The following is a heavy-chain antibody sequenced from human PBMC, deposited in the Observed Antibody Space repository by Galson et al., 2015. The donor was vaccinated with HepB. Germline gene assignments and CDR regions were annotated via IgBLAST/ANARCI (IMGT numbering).Heavy chain of an antibody. V-gene: IGHV4-34*01. CDR2: INHSGST. CDR1: GGSFSGYY. CDR3: ARVAKSLGSSSWPYYFDY. J-gene: IGHJ4*02. Sequence: LSLTCAVYGGSFSGYYWSWIRQPPGKGLEWIGEINHSGSTNYNPSLKSRVTISVDTSKNQFSLKLSSVTAADTAVYYCARVAKSLGSSSWPYYFDYWGQGTLVTVSS. D-gene: IGHD6-13*01.